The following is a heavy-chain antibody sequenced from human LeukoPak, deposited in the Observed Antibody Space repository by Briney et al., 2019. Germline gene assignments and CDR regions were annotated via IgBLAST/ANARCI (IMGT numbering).Heavy chain of an antibody. Sequence: SGGSLRLSCAASGFTFSSYAMSWVRQAPGKGLEWVSAISGSGGSTYYADSVKGRFTISRDNSKNTLYLQMNSLRAEDTAVYYCAKGGEGGGYGMDVWGQGTTVTVSS. CDR3: AKGGEGGGYGMDV. CDR1: GFTFSSYA. D-gene: IGHD3-16*01. CDR2: ISGSGGST. V-gene: IGHV3-23*01. J-gene: IGHJ6*02.